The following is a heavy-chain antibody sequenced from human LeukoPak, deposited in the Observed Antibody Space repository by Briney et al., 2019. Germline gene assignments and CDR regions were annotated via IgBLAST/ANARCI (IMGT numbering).Heavy chain of an antibody. CDR2: INPSGIT. J-gene: IGHJ4*02. CDR1: GGSFSGYY. D-gene: IGHD2-21*02. V-gene: IGHV4-34*01. CDR3: VRGSRVYCGGDCYYY. Sequence: SETLSLTCTVSGGSFSGYYGSWMREPPDKGGEWSGKINPSGITNYNPSLKPPLTISTDTSKHHFSLNLNSVTAADTGVYYCVRGSRVYCGGDCYYYWGQGTLVTVSS.